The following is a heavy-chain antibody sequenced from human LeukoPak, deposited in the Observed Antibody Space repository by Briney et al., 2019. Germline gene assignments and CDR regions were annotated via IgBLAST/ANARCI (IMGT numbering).Heavy chain of an antibody. D-gene: IGHD3-10*01. V-gene: IGHV3-23*01. Sequence: GGSLRLSCAASGFTFATYGISWVRQAPGRGLEWVSVAGESVHTTHYADSVKGRFIISRDNSKNTVHLQMNSLRAEDTAVYYCAKDSFTVVRGVGSDDGFAVWGQGTMVTVSS. J-gene: IGHJ3*01. CDR2: AGESVHTT. CDR3: AKDSFTVVRGVGSDDGFAV. CDR1: GFTFATYG.